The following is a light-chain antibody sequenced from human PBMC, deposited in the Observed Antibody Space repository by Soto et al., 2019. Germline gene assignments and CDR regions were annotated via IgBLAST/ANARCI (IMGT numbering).Light chain of an antibody. Sequence: QSVLTQPPSASGTPGQRVTISCYGSSSNIESNTVSWYQHLPRTAPKLLIYSNNQRPSGVPDRFSGSKSGTSASLAISGLQSEDEADYYCAAWDDSLNGWVFGGGTQLTVL. CDR1: SSNIESNT. V-gene: IGLV1-44*01. J-gene: IGLJ3*02. CDR3: AAWDDSLNGWV. CDR2: SNN.